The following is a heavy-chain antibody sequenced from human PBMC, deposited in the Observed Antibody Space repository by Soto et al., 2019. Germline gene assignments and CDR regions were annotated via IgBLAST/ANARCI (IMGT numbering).Heavy chain of an antibody. CDR1: GFSLSTSGVG. CDR2: IYWDDDK. V-gene: IGHV2-5*02. D-gene: IGHD3-9*01. J-gene: IGHJ4*02. CDR3: AHSRITISRRVFDY. Sequence: QITLKESGPTLVKPTQTLTLTCTFSGFSLSTSGVGVGWIRQPPGKALEWLALIYWDDDKRYSPSLKSRLTITNDTSKNQVVLTMTNMDPVDTATYYCAHSRITISRRVFDYWGQGTLVTVSS.